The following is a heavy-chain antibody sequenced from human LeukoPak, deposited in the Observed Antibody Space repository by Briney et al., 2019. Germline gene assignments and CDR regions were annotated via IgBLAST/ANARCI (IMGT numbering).Heavy chain of an antibody. D-gene: IGHD1-7*01. CDR1: GFTFSSYS. J-gene: IGHJ4*02. CDR3: ARVPLGTCYFDS. CDR2: ISSSSSYI. V-gene: IGHV3-21*04. Sequence: PGGSLRLSCAASGFTFSSYSMNWVRQAPGKGLEWVSSISSSSSYIYYADSVKGRFTISRDNAKNSLYLQMNSLRADDTAVYYCARVPLGTCYFDSWGQGTLVTVSS.